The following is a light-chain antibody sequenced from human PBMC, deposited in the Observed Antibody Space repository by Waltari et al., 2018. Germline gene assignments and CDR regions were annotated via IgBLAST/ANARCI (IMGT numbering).Light chain of an antibody. V-gene: IGKV1-39*01. CDR2: AAS. CDR3: QQSSTTPRT. CDR1: QSISNY. J-gene: IGKJ1*01. Sequence: DIQMTQSPSSLSASVGDRVTITCRASQSISNYLNWYQHKPGKAPKLLIYAASNLQSGVPSRFSGSGSGTDFSLTISSLQPEDFATYYCQQSSTTPRTFGQGTKVEVK.